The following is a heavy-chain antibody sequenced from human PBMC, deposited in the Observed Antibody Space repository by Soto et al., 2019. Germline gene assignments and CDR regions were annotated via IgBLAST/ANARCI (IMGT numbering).Heavy chain of an antibody. J-gene: IGHJ5*02. D-gene: IGHD3-22*01. V-gene: IGHV1-3*01. CDR2: INAGNGNT. CDR1: GYTFTSYA. CDR3: ARVDYDSRGLNWFDP. Sequence: ASVKVSCKASGYTFTSYAMHWVRQAPGQRLEWMGWINAGNGNTKYSQKFQGRGTITRDTSASTAYMELSSLRSEDTAGYYGARVDYDSRGLNWFDPWGQGTLVTVSS.